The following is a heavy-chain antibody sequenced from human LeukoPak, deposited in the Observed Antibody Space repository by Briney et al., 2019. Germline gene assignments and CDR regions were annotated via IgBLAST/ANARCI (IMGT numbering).Heavy chain of an antibody. D-gene: IGHD4-17*01. V-gene: IGHV3-21*01. CDR3: ASRSNYGDYYFDY. CDR2: ISSSSSYI. CDR1: GFTFSSYS. Sequence: PGGTLRLSCAASGFTFSSYSMNWVRQAPGKGLEWVSSISSSSSYIYYADSVKGRFTISRDNSKNTLYLQMNSLRAEDTAVYYCASRSNYGDYYFDYWGQGTLVTVSS. J-gene: IGHJ4*02.